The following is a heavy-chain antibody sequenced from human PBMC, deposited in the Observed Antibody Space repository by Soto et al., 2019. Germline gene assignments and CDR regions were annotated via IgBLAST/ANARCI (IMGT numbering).Heavy chain of an antibody. Sequence: ASVKVSCKVSGYTLTELSMHWVRQAPGKGLEWMGSFDVEDGETISAQKFQGRVTMTEDTSTDTAYMELSSLRSEDTAVYYCATTSPGDNYYGLDVWGQGTTVTVSS. V-gene: IGHV1-24*01. CDR1: GYTLTELS. CDR3: ATTSPGDNYYGLDV. J-gene: IGHJ6*02. D-gene: IGHD1-26*01. CDR2: FDVEDGET.